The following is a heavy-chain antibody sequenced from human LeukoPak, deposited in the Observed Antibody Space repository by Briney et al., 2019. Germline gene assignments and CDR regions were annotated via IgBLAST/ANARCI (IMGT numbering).Heavy chain of an antibody. CDR1: RGTFSSYA. V-gene: IGHV1-69*13. D-gene: IGHD4-17*01. CDR2: IIPIFGTA. Sequence: ASVKVSCKASRGTFSSYAINWVRQAPGQGLEWMGGIIPIFGTANYAQKFQGRVTITADESTSTAYMELSSLRSEDTAVYYCASLGGGSTVTTYLNYWGQGTLVTVSS. J-gene: IGHJ4*02. CDR3: ASLGGGSTVTTYLNY.